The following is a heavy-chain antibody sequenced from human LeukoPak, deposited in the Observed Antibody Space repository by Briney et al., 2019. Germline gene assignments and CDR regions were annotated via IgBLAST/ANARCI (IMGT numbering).Heavy chain of an antibody. V-gene: IGHV1-2*02. J-gene: IGHJ4*02. Sequence: ASVKVSCKASGFIFTGYYMHWVRQAPGQGLEWMGWINPNSGGTNYAQKFQGRVTMTRDTSISTVYMELSRLRSDDTAVYYCARDIPAEYDFWSGLFDYWGQGTLVTVSS. CDR2: INPNSGGT. D-gene: IGHD3-3*01. CDR1: GFIFTGYY. CDR3: ARDIPAEYDFWSGLFDY.